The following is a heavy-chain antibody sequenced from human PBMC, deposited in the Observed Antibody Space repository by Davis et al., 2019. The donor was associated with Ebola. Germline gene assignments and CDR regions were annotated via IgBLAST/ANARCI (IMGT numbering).Heavy chain of an antibody. Sequence: GESLKISCAASGFTVSSNYMSWVRQAPGKGLEWVSVIYSGGSTYYADSVKGRFTISRHNSENTLYLQMNSLRAEDTALYYCAKSLTTVTRLRYYYGMDVWGQGTTVTVSS. V-gene: IGHV3-53*04. CDR1: GFTVSSNY. D-gene: IGHD4-11*01. CDR3: AKSLTTVTRLRYYYGMDV. CDR2: IYSGGST. J-gene: IGHJ6*02.